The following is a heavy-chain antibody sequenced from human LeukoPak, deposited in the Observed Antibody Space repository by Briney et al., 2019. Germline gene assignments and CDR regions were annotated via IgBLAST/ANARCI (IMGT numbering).Heavy chain of an antibody. D-gene: IGHD1-7*01. V-gene: IGHV4-4*07. CDR1: GGSIIGDY. CDR2: IYSSGTT. CDR3: ARGITGSTGFDY. J-gene: IGHJ4*02. Sequence: SETLSLTCTVSGGSIIGDYWSWIRQPAGKGLEWIGRIYSSGTTTYNPSLKSRATMSVDTSNNQFSLKLSSVTAADTAVYYCARGITGSTGFDYWGQGTPVAVSS.